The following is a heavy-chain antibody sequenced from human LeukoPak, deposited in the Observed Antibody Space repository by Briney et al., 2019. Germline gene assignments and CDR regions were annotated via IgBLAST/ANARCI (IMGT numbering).Heavy chain of an antibody. V-gene: IGHV3-23*01. D-gene: IGHD3-16*01. CDR2: ISGSGGST. CDR3: AKAYRPITFGGEYYFDY. J-gene: IGHJ4*02. Sequence: QTGGSLRLSCAASGFTFSSYAMSWVRQAPGKGLEWVSAISGSGGSTYYADSVKGRFTISRDNSKNTLYLQMNSLRAEDTAVYYCAKAYRPITFGGEYYFDYWGQGTLVTVSS. CDR1: GFTFSSYA.